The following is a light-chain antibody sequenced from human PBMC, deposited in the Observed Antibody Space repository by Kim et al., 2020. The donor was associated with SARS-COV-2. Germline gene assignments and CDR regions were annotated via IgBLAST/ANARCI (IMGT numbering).Light chain of an antibody. CDR2: DTS. V-gene: IGKV3-11*01. CDR3: QQRSNWPPI. J-gene: IGKJ3*01. CDR1: QSVSSF. Sequence: EIVLTQSPATLSLSPGERATLSCRASQSVSSFLAWYQQKPGQAPRLLIYDTSNRATGIPARFSGSGSGTDCTLTISSLEPEDFAVYYCQQRSNWPPIFGPGTKVDIK.